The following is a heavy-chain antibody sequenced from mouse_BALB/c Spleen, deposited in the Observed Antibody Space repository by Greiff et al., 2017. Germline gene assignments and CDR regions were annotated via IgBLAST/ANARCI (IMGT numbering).Heavy chain of an antibody. Sequence: EVQLQQSGAELVKPGASVKLSCTASGFNIKDTYMHWVKQRPEQGLEWIGRIDPANGNTKYDPKFQGKATITADTSSNTAYLQLSSLTSEDTAVYYCARSPLIYYDYLYAMDYWGQGTSVTVSS. V-gene: IGHV14-3*02. CDR3: ARSPLIYYDYLYAMDY. J-gene: IGHJ4*01. CDR1: GFNIKDTY. CDR2: IDPANGNT. D-gene: IGHD2-4*01.